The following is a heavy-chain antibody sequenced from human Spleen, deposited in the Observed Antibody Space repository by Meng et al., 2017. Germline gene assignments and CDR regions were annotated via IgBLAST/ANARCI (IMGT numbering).Heavy chain of an antibody. V-gene: IGHV1-3*04. D-gene: IGHD5-18*01. Sequence: QVQLVHSVAEVKKPGASVRSSCKASGYTFTSYAMHWVRQAPGQNLEWMGWIHTGNGDTKYSQNFQDRVTTTRNTSATTTHMELSSLRPEDTAVYYCARLWGRYSFHNWGQGTLVTVSS. CDR2: IHTGNGDT. J-gene: IGHJ4*02. CDR1: GYTFTSYA. CDR3: ARLWGRYSFHN.